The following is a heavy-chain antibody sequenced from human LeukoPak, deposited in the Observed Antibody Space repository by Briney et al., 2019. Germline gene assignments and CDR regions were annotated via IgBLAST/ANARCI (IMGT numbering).Heavy chain of an antibody. J-gene: IGHJ6*03. CDR3: ARAGSSWYFYYYYMDV. CDR2: MNPNSGNT. CDR1: GYTFTGYY. Sequence: ASVKVSCKASGYTFTGYYMRWVRQATGQGLEWMGWMNPNSGNTGYAQKFQGRVTITRNTSISTAYMELSSLRSEDTAVYYCARAGSSWYFYYYYMDVWGKGTTVAVSS. V-gene: IGHV1-8*03. D-gene: IGHD6-13*01.